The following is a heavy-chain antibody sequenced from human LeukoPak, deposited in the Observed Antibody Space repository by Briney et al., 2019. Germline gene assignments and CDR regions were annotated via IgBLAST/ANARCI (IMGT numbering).Heavy chain of an antibody. V-gene: IGHV3-23*01. D-gene: IGHD5-12*01. CDR2: IYARGPDT. CDR3: AKTLGPTATHPAY. J-gene: IGHJ4*02. CDR1: GFAFNSYA. Sequence: PGGSLRLSCAASGFAFNSYAMAWVCQAPGKGLEWVSAIYARGPDTYYADSVEGRFTISRDNSQNTLYLQMNSLRAEDTAVYYCAKTLGPTATHPAYRGQGSLVTVSS.